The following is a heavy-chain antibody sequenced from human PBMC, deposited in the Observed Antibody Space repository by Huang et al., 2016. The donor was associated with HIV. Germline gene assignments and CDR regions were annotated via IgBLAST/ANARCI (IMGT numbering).Heavy chain of an antibody. CDR3: ASASIAARRWFDP. D-gene: IGHD6-6*01. J-gene: IGHJ5*02. Sequence: QVQLQESGPGLVKPSETLSLTCTVSGGSMSSYYLSWIRQPPGKGLGWIGYMYHSGSTNYTPSLKSRGTISVDTSKNQFSLRLSSVTAADTAVYYCASASIAARRWFDPWGQGSLVTVSS. CDR2: MYHSGST. CDR1: GGSMSSYY. V-gene: IGHV4-59*01.